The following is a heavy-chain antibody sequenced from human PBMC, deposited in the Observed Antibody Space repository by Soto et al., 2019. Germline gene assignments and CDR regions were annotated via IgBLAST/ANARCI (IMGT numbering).Heavy chain of an antibody. J-gene: IGHJ6*02. CDR2: ISSSGSTI. V-gene: IGHV3-48*03. CDR3: ATYCSGGSCYYYYGMDV. CDR1: GFTFSSYE. D-gene: IGHD2-15*01. Sequence: PGGSLRLSCAASGFTFSSYEMNWVRQAPGKGLEWVSYISSSGSTIYYADSVKGRFTISRDNAKNSLYLQMNSLRAEDTAVYYCATYCSGGSCYYYYGMDVWGQGTTVTVSS.